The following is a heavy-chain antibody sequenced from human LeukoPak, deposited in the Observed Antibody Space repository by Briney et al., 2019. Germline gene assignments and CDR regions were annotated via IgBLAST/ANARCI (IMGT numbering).Heavy chain of an antibody. Sequence: GGSLRLSCAASGFTFSSYEMNWVRQAPGKGLEWVSYISSSGSTIYYADSVKGRFTISRDNAKNSLYLQMNSLRAEDTAVYYCARDPAYYYGSGSFRYYYYMDVWGKGTTVTISS. D-gene: IGHD3-10*01. CDR1: GFTFSSYE. CDR3: ARDPAYYYGSGSFRYYYYMDV. V-gene: IGHV3-48*03. J-gene: IGHJ6*03. CDR2: ISSSGSTI.